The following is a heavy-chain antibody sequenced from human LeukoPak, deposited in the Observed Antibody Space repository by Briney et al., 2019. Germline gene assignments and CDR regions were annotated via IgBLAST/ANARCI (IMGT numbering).Heavy chain of an antibody. V-gene: IGHV3-66*01. D-gene: IGHD6-19*01. Sequence: GGSLTLSCAASGFTVSSYWMSWVRQAPGKGLEWVSVIYSGGTTYYADSVKGRFTISRENSKNMLYLQMNSLRAEDTAVYYCARVQGSGWYVDYWGQGTLVTVSS. CDR1: GFTVSSYW. CDR3: ARVQGSGWYVDY. CDR2: IYSGGTT. J-gene: IGHJ4*02.